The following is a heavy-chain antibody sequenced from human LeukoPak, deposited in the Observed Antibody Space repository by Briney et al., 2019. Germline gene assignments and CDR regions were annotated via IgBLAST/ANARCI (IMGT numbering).Heavy chain of an antibody. V-gene: IGHV1-2*02. CDR3: SRVRGALGSDYGMDV. CDR2: INPHSGGT. Sequence: GASVKVSCKASGYTFTGYYLHWVGQAPGQGLEWMGWINPHSGGTNYAQKFQGRVTMTRDTSTNTAYMELTSLRSDDTAVYYCSRVRGALGSDYGMDVWGQGTTVTVSS. D-gene: IGHD7-27*01. J-gene: IGHJ6*02. CDR1: GYTFTGYY.